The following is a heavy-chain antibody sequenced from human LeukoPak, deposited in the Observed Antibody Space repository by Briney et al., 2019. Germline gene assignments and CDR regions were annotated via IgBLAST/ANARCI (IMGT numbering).Heavy chain of an antibody. CDR3: TRDGEPPAMVLYYFDY. J-gene: IGHJ4*02. V-gene: IGHV3-49*03. D-gene: IGHD5-18*01. Sequence: QTGGSLRLSCTASGFTFGDYAVSWFRQAPGKGLEWVGFIRSKAYGGTTEYAASVKGRFTISRDDSKSIAYLQMNSLKTEDTAVYYCTRDGEPPAMVLYYFDYWGQGTLVTVSS. CDR1: GFTFGDYA. CDR2: IRSKAYGGTT.